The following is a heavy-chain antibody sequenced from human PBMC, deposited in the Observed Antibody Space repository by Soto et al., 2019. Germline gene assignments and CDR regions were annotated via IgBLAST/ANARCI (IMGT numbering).Heavy chain of an antibody. J-gene: IGHJ3*02. Sequence: QVQLVESGGGVVQPGRSLRLYCAASGFTFSSYGMHWVRQAPGKGLEWVAVIWYDGSNKYYADSVKGRFTISRDNSKNTLYLQMNSLRAEDTAVYYCATTIQYGAFDIWGQGTMVTVSS. CDR2: IWYDGSNK. D-gene: IGHD4-4*01. CDR1: GFTFSSYG. V-gene: IGHV3-33*01. CDR3: ATTIQYGAFDI.